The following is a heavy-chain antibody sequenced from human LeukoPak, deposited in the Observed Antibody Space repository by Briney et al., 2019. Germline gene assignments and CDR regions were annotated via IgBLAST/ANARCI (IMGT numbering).Heavy chain of an antibody. D-gene: IGHD3-10*01. CDR1: GFTLSSYA. V-gene: IGHV3-23*01. CDR3: AKGIWFGYLTF. CDR2: ISVSGNT. Sequence: GGSLRLSCAASGFTLSSYAMSWVRQAPGKGLEWVSAISVSGNTYHADSVKGRFTISRDSSKNTLYLQMNSLRVDDTAFYYCAKGIWFGYLTFWGQGTLVTVSS. J-gene: IGHJ4*02.